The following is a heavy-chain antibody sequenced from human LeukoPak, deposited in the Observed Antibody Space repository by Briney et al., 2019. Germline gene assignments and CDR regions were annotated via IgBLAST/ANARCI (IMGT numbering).Heavy chain of an antibody. D-gene: IGHD3-3*01. V-gene: IGHV4-34*01. J-gene: IGHJ3*02. Sequence: SETLSLTCAVYGGSFSGYYWSWIRQPPGKGLEWIGEINHSGSTNYNPSLKSRVTISVDTSKNQFSLKLNSVTAADTAVYYCARNLRFWRNAFDIWGQGTMVTVSS. CDR3: ARNLRFWRNAFDI. CDR2: INHSGST. CDR1: GGSFSGYY.